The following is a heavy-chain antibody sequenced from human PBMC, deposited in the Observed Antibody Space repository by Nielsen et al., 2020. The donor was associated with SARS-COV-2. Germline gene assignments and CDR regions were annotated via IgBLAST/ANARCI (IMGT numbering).Heavy chain of an antibody. CDR2: ISSSSTI. V-gene: IGHV3-48*02. Sequence: GGSLRLSCAASGFTFSSYSMNWVRQAPGKGLEWVSYISSSSTIYYADSVKGRFTISRDNAKNSLYLQMNSLRDEDTAVYYCARDSTVEGDYWGQGTLVTVSS. CDR3: ARDSTVEGDY. CDR1: GFTFSSYS. D-gene: IGHD4-23*01. J-gene: IGHJ4*02.